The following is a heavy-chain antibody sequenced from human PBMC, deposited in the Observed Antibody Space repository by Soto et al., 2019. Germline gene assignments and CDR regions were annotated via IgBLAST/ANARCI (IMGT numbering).Heavy chain of an antibody. CDR1: GFTFSDSR. Sequence: DVQLVESGGGLVQPGGSLKLSCAASGFTFSDSRMHWVRQASGKGLEWVGRIRSKTESYATAYAASVKGRFTVSRDDSKNTAYLEMNSLNIEDTAVYYCVRSLIGASDYWGQGTLVTVSS. CDR3: VRSLIGASDY. CDR2: IRSKTESYAT. J-gene: IGHJ4*02. V-gene: IGHV3-73*02. D-gene: IGHD2-21*01.